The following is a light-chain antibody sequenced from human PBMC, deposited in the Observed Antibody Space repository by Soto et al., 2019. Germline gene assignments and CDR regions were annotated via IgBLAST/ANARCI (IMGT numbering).Light chain of an antibody. Sequence: EMVMTQSPATLSVSPGERVTLSCRASQSVHRNLAWYQQKPGQGPRLLIYYASTRATGVPYRFTGSGSGTDFTLTRISPQSADSGVYHWQHYNTGPHTFGPGTKVEIK. CDR2: YAS. CDR3: QHYNTGPHT. CDR1: QSVHRN. V-gene: IGKV3-15*01. J-gene: IGKJ3*01.